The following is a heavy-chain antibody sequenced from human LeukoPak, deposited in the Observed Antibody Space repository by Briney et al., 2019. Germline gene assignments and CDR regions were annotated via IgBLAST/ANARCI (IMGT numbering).Heavy chain of an antibody. J-gene: IGHJ4*02. D-gene: IGHD4-17*01. Sequence: PGRSLRLSCAASGFTFSSYAMHWVRQAPGKGLEWVAVISYDGSNKYYADSVKGRFTISRDNSKNTLYLQMNSLRAEDTAVYYCARGGTTPGLDYWGQGTLVTVSS. CDR2: ISYDGSNK. V-gene: IGHV3-30-3*01. CDR3: ARGGTTPGLDY. CDR1: GFTFSSYA.